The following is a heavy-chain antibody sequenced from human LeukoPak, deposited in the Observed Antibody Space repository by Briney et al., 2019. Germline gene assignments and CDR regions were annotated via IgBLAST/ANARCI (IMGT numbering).Heavy chain of an antibody. CDR3: ARGGKATVVTV. V-gene: IGHV4-4*07. J-gene: IGHJ4*02. CDR1: GGSISSYY. Sequence: SVTLSLTCTVSGGSISSYYWSWIRQPAGKGLEWIGRIYSSGSTNYNPSLKSRVTMSVDTSKNQFSLKLSSVTAADTAVYYCARGGKATVVTVWGQGTLVTVSS. CDR2: IYSSGST. D-gene: IGHD4-23*01.